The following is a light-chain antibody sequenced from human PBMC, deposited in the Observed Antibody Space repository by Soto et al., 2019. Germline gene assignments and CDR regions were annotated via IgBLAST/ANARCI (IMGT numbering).Light chain of an antibody. V-gene: IGKV3-15*01. CDR3: QQANSFPIS. CDR1: QSVSSN. CDR2: RAS. J-gene: IGKJ5*01. Sequence: EIVMTQSPATLSVSPGERATLSCRASQSVSSNLAWYQQKPGQAPRLLIYRASTRATGIPARFSGSGSGTDFTLTISNLQPEDFATYYCQQANSFPISFGQGTRLEI.